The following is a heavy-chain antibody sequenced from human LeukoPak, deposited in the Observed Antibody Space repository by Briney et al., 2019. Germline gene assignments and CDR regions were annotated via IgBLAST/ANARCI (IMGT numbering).Heavy chain of an antibody. CDR1: GFTFRNAW. Sequence: GGSLRLSCAASGFTFRNAWMSWVRQAPGKGLEWVGRIKSKTNGGTIDYAAPVKGRFTISRDDSENTLYLQMNSLQSEDTAVYYCTTDGGRYCGGDCSFDYCGQGYLVTVSS. D-gene: IGHD2-21*02. V-gene: IGHV3-15*01. CDR3: TTDGGRYCGGDCSFDY. CDR2: IKSKTNGGTI. J-gene: IGHJ4*02.